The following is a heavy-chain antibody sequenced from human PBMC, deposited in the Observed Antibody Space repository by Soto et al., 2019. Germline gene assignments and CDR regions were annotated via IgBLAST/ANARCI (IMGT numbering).Heavy chain of an antibody. D-gene: IGHD3-3*01. CDR1: GFTFSSYS. Sequence: PGGSLRLSCAASGFTFSSYSMNWVRQGPGKGLEWVSSISSSSSYIYYADSVKGRFTISRDNAKNSLYLQMNSLRAEDTAVYYCARYRITILGVVAKTHYGMDVWGQGTTVTVSS. CDR2: ISSSSSYI. CDR3: ARYRITILGVVAKTHYGMDV. V-gene: IGHV3-21*01. J-gene: IGHJ6*02.